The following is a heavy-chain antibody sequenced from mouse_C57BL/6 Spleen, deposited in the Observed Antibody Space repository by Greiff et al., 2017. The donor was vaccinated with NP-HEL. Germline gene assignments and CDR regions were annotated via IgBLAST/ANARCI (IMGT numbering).Heavy chain of an antibody. CDR1: GYAFSSSW. CDR2: LYPGDGDT. D-gene: IGHD1-1*01. CDR3: ARNYYGSTPFDY. V-gene: IGHV1-82*01. Sequence: QVQLQQSGPELVKPGASVKISCKASGYAFSSSWMNWVKQRPGKGLEWIGRLYPGDGDTNYNGKFKGKATLTADKSSSTAYMQLSSLTSEDSAVYFCARNYYGSTPFDYWGQGTTLTVSS. J-gene: IGHJ2*01.